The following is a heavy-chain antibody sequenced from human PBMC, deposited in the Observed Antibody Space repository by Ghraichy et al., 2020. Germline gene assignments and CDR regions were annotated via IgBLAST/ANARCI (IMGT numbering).Heavy chain of an antibody. CDR3: AKDLGSIAVAGIETVWGAFDI. V-gene: IGHV3-23*01. Sequence: GGSLRLSCAASGFTFSSYAMSWVRQAPGKGLEWVSAISGSGGSTYYADSVKGRFTISRDNSKNTLYLQMNSLRAEDTAVYYCAKDLGSIAVAGIETVWGAFDIWGQGTMVTVSS. CDR2: ISGSGGST. D-gene: IGHD6-19*01. J-gene: IGHJ3*02. CDR1: GFTFSSYA.